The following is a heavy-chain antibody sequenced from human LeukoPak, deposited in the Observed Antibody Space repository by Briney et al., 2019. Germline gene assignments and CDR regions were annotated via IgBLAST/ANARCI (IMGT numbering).Heavy chain of an antibody. Sequence: SETLSLTCTVSGGSISSSSYYWGWIRQPPGKGLGWIGSIYYSGSTYYNPSLKSRVTISVDTSKNQFSLKLSSVTAADTAVYYCARQKGYSSGWYFDYWGQGTLVTVSS. CDR1: GGSISSSSYY. CDR2: IYYSGST. V-gene: IGHV4-39*01. J-gene: IGHJ4*02. CDR3: ARQKGYSSGWYFDY. D-gene: IGHD6-19*01.